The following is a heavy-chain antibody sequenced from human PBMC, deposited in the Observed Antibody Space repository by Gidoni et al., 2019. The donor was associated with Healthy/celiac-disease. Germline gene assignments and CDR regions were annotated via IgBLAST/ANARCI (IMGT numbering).Heavy chain of an antibody. CDR3: ASLVHTAMVKYYFDY. D-gene: IGHD5-18*01. V-gene: IGHV4-39*07. J-gene: IGHJ4*02. CDR2: IYYSGST. CDR1: GGSISSSSYY. Sequence: QLQLQESGPGLVKPSETLSLTCTVSGGSISSSSYYWGWIRQPPGKGLEWIGSIYYSGSTYYNPSLKSRVTISVDTSKNQFSLKLSSVTAADTAVYYCASLVHTAMVKYYFDYWGQGTLVTVSS.